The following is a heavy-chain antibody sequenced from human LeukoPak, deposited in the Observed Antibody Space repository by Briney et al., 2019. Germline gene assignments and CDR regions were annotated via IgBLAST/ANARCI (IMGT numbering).Heavy chain of an antibody. Sequence: SQTLSLTCTVSGGSISSGSYYWSWIRQPAGKGLEWIGIVFNNGGTKHNPSLKSRVAISVDTSKNQFALKLSSATAADTAVYYCVASYGGYVLDYWGQGALVIVSS. V-gene: IGHV4-61*02. CDR2: VFNNGGT. J-gene: IGHJ4*02. D-gene: IGHD5-12*01. CDR3: VASYGGYVLDY. CDR1: GGSISSGSYY.